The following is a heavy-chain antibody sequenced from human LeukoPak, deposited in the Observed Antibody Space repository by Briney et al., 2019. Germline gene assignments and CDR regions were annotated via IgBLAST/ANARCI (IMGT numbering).Heavy chain of an antibody. Sequence: GASVKVSCKPSGYTFTGYYMHWVRQAPGQGLEWMGRINPNSGATNYAQKFQGRVTMTRDTSISTAYMELTMLRSDDTAVYYCAKSIEYCGADCYGYFDLWGRGTLVTVSS. CDR2: INPNSGAT. J-gene: IGHJ2*01. CDR3: AKSIEYCGADCYGYFDL. D-gene: IGHD2-21*02. CDR1: GYTFTGYY. V-gene: IGHV1-2*06.